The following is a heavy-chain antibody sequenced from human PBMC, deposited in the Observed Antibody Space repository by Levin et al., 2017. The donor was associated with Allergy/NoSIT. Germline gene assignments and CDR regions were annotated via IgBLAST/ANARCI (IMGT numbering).Heavy chain of an antibody. D-gene: IGHD3-10*01. CDR2: ISWNSGSI. Sequence: LSLTCAASGFTFDDYAMHWVRQAPGKGLEWVSGISWNSGSIGYADSVKGRFTISRDNAKNSLYLQMNSLRAEDTALYYCAKDWRGYYGSGNDAFDIWGQGTMVTVSS. CDR3: AKDWRGYYGSGNDAFDI. CDR1: GFTFDDYA. V-gene: IGHV3-9*01. J-gene: IGHJ3*02.